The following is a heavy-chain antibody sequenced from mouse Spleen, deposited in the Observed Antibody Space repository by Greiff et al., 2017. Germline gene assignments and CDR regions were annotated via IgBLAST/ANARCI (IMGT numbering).Heavy chain of an antibody. CDR3: ARKGDDGYYGAMDY. J-gene: IGHJ4*01. Sequence: QVQLQQSGPGLVAPSQSLSITCTVSGFSLTSYAISWVRQPQGKGLEWLGVIRTGGGTNYNSDLKSRLSISKDNSKSQVVLKLHSLQPDDTARDYCARKGDDGYYGAMDYWGQGTSFPVSS. CDR1: GFSLTSYA. V-gene: IGHV2-9-1*01. D-gene: IGHD2-3*01. CDR2: IRTGGGT.